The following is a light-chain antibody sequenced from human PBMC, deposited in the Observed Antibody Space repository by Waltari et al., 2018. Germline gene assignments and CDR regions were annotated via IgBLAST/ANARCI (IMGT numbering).Light chain of an antibody. Sequence: SYVLTQPPSASVATGETARITCGGDNVGSKSVHRYQQKPGQAPLLVVYDDTARPSGIPDRFSASNSGNTATLTISRVENGDEADYYCQFWDTTSDRVVFGGGTKLTVL. CDR2: DDT. J-gene: IGLJ2*01. CDR3: QFWDTTSDRVV. V-gene: IGLV3-21*02. CDR1: NVGSKS.